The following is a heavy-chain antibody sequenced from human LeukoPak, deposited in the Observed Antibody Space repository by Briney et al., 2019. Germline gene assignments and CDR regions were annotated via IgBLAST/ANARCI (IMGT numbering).Heavy chain of an antibody. Sequence: SETLSLTCTVSGGSISSSSYYWGWIRQPPGKGLEWIGSVYYSGSTYYNPPLKSRATISVDTSKNQFSLKLTTVTAADTAVFYCAARGSMVRGVIVWGQGTLVTVSS. CDR2: VYYSGST. CDR1: GGSISSSSYY. J-gene: IGHJ4*02. V-gene: IGHV4-39*01. CDR3: AARGSMVRGVIV. D-gene: IGHD3-10*01.